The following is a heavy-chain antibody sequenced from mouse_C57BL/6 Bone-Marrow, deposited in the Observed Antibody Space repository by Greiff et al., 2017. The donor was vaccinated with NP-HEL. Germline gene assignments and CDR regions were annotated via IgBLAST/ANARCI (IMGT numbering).Heavy chain of an antibody. V-gene: IGHV1-72*01. CDR2: INPNGGGT. D-gene: IGHD1-1*01. J-gene: IGHJ4*01. CDR3: ARRGVYGYYAMDY. Sequence: QVQLQQPGAELVQPGASVKLSCKASGYTFTSYWMHWVRQRPGRGLEWIGRINPNGGGTKYNEKFKSKATLTVDKPTSTAYMQLSSLTSEDAAGYYYARRGVYGYYAMDYWGQGTSVTVSS. CDR1: GYTFTSYW.